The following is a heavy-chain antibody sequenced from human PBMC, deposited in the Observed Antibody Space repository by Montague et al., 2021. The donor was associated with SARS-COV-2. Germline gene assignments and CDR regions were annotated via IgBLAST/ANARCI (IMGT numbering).Heavy chain of an antibody. CDR3: ARHSGYYDSSGYYDY. D-gene: IGHD3-22*01. CDR1: GDSISNYY. Sequence: SETLSLTCTVSGDSISNYYWSWIRQPPGKGLEWIAYIYFSGSTNXNPSLESRVSISVITSRNQLSLRLRSVTAADTAVYYCARHSGYYDSSGYYDYWGQGTMVTVSS. J-gene: IGHJ4*02. V-gene: IGHV4-59*08. CDR2: IYFSGST.